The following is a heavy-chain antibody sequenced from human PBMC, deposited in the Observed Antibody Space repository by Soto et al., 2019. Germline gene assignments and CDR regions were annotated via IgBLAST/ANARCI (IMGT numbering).Heavy chain of an antibody. V-gene: IGHV1-18*01. CDR3: ARGRYGDY. CDR1: GYAFTTYG. D-gene: IGHD1-1*01. J-gene: IGHJ4*02. Sequence: QVHLVQSGAEVKKPGASVKVSCKGSGYAFTTYGITWVRQAPGQGLGWMGWISAHNGNTNYAQKLQGRVTVIRDTSSSTAYMVLRSLRSDDTTVYYCARGRYGDYWGQGALVTVSS. CDR2: ISAHNGNT.